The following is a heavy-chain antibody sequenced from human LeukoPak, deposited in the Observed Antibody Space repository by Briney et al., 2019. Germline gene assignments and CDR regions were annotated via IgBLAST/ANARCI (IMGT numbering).Heavy chain of an antibody. D-gene: IGHD2-15*01. Sequence: ASVKVSCKTSGYTFATYGISWVRQAPGQGLERMGWINTYNGNTNHAQKFQDRVTMTTDTDTSTAYMELRSLRSDDTAVFYCARVPSLHCSDGNCLLGPGYFADWGQGTLVTVSS. CDR3: ARVPSLHCSDGNCLLGPGYFAD. J-gene: IGHJ4*03. CDR2: INTYNGNT. V-gene: IGHV1-18*01. CDR1: GYTFATYG.